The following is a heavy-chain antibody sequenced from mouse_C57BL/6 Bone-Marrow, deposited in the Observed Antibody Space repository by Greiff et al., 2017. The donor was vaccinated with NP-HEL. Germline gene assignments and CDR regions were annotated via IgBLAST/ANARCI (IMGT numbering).Heavy chain of an antibody. CDR2: INPSDSDT. J-gene: IGHJ2*01. CDR3: AIIVSNNPYYFDD. V-gene: IGHV1-74*01. D-gene: IGHD2-5*01. Sequence: QVQLQQPGAELVKPGASVKVSCKASGYTFTSYWMHWVKQRPGQGLEWIGRINPSDSDTNYNQKFKGKATLTVDKSSSTAYMQLSSLTSEDSAVYYCAIIVSNNPYYFDDWGQGTTLTVSS. CDR1: GYTFTSYW.